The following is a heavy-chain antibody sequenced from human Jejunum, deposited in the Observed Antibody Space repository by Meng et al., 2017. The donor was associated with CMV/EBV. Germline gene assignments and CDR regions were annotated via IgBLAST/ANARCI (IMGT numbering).Heavy chain of an antibody. CDR3: AKERAYDIDS. Sequence: CAASGLSFSSYSMTWVRQAPGKGLEWVSSISSSGGFVYYADSVKGRFTISRDNRKNSVYLEMNSLRAEDTAIYYCAKERAYDIDSWGQGIRVTVSS. CDR1: GLSFSSYS. D-gene: IGHD3-9*01. J-gene: IGHJ4*02. CDR2: ISSSGGFV. V-gene: IGHV3-21*01.